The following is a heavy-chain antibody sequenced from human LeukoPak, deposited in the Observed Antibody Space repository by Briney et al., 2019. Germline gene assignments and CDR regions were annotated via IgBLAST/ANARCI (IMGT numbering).Heavy chain of an antibody. Sequence: TSETLSLTCAVYGGPFSGYYWSWIRQPPGKGLEWIGEINHSGSTNYNPSLKSRVTISVDTSKNQFPLKLSSVTAADTAVYCCARGPVVVPAAMSCYMDVWGKGTTVTVSS. CDR2: INHSGST. CDR3: ARGPVVVPAAMSCYMDV. J-gene: IGHJ6*03. CDR1: GGPFSGYY. D-gene: IGHD2-2*01. V-gene: IGHV4-34*01.